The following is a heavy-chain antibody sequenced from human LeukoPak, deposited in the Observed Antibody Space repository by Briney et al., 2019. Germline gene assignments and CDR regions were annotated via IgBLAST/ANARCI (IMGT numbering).Heavy chain of an antibody. CDR1: GGSISSYY. CDR3: AGVGVGATWNFDY. V-gene: IGHV4-59*12. D-gene: IGHD1-26*01. J-gene: IGHJ4*02. CDR2: IYYSGST. Sequence: SETLSLTCTVSGGSISSYYWSWIRQPPGKGLEWIGYIYYSGSTNYNPSLKSRVTISVDTSKNQFSLKLSSVTAADTAVYYCAGVGVGATWNFDYWGQGTLVTVSS.